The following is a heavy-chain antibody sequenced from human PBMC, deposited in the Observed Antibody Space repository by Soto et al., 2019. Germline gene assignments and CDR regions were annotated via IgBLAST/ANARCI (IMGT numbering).Heavy chain of an antibody. CDR3: ATEGAASSRTSDAFDI. V-gene: IGHV3-30*04. CDR2: ISYDGRQT. J-gene: IGHJ3*02. D-gene: IGHD2-15*01. Sequence: QVHLVESGGTVVQPGRSLRLSCAASGFTFSNYAMHWVRQAPGKGLEWVAFISYDGRQTHYPDSVKGRFTISRDNSKNTLNLQMDSLRAEDTAIYYCATEGAASSRTSDAFDIWCQGTMVTVSS. CDR1: GFTFSNYA.